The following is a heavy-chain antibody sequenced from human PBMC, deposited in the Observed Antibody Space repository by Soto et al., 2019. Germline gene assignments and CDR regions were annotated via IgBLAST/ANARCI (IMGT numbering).Heavy chain of an antibody. CDR3: AITYYYDSSGPPGLDAFDV. V-gene: IGHV1-2*02. CDR2: IAPNSGGT. J-gene: IGHJ3*01. D-gene: IGHD3-22*01. Sequence: GASVKVSCKASGFTFTVYDMHWVRQAPGKGLEWMGWIAPNSGGTNYAQKFQGRVTMTRDTSVSTAFMELSRLRSDDTAVYYCAITYYYDSSGPPGLDAFDVWGHGTVVTVSS. CDR1: GFTFTVYD.